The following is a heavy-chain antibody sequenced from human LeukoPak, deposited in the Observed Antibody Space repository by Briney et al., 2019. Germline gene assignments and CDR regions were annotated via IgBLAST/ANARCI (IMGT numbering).Heavy chain of an antibody. Sequence: GGSLRLSCAASGFTFDDYAMHWVRQAPGKGLEWVSGISWNSGSIGYADSVKGRFTISRDNAKNSLYLQMNSLRAEDTALYYCAKDSEKVGDYSNGVISSNFDYWGQGTLVTVSS. CDR3: AKDSEKVGDYSNGVISSNFDY. J-gene: IGHJ4*02. CDR2: ISWNSGSI. CDR1: GFTFDDYA. D-gene: IGHD4-11*01. V-gene: IGHV3-9*01.